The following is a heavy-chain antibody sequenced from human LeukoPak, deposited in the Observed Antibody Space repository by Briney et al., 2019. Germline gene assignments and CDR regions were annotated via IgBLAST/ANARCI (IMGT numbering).Heavy chain of an antibody. CDR2: IYYSGST. Sequence: ASETLSLTCTVSGGSISSGSYYWGWIRQPPGKGLEWIGSIYYSGSTYYNPSLRSRVTISVDTSKNQFSLKLSSVTAADTAVYYCARETAVAGDIGFIDYWGQGTLVTVSS. CDR3: ARETAVAGDIGFIDY. CDR1: GGSISSGSYY. D-gene: IGHD6-19*01. J-gene: IGHJ4*02. V-gene: IGHV4-39*07.